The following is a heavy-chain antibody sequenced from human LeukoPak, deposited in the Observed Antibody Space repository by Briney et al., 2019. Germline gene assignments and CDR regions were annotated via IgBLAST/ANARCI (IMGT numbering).Heavy chain of an antibody. CDR1: GGSISSDY. J-gene: IGHJ4*02. D-gene: IGHD3-10*01. CDR2: IYTSGGT. Sequence: SETLSLTCTVSGGSISSDYWSWIRQPAGKGLEWIGRIYTSGGTKYNPSLKSRVTISVDTSKNQFSLKLSSVTAADTAVYYCARSYGTPSGSYLERPYYFDYWGQGTLVTVSS. CDR3: ARSYGTPSGSYLERPYYFDY. V-gene: IGHV4-4*07.